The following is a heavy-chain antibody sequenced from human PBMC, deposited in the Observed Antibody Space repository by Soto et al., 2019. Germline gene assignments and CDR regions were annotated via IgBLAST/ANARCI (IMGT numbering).Heavy chain of an antibody. CDR2: ISYDGSNK. V-gene: IGHV3-30*18. D-gene: IGHD1-26*01. CDR3: AKAFTSGSSTDY. Sequence: AGGSLRLSCAASGFTFSSYGMHWVRQAPGKGLEWVAVISYDGSNKYYADSVKGRFTISRDNSKNTLYLQMNSLRAEDTAVYYCAKAFTSGSSTDYWGQGTLVTVSS. J-gene: IGHJ4*02. CDR1: GFTFSSYG.